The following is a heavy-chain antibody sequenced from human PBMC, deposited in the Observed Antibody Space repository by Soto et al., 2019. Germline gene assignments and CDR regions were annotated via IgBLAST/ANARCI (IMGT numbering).Heavy chain of an antibody. CDR2: IKSKTGGGTT. Sequence: PGGSLRLSCAASGFTFSNAWMNWVRQAPGKGQEWVGRIKSKTGGGTTDYAAPVKGRFTISRDDSKNTLYLQMNSLKTEDTAVYYCARERLAAAGTLPYYYYGMDVWGQGTTVTVSS. CDR3: ARERLAAAGTLPYYYYGMDV. V-gene: IGHV3-15*07. J-gene: IGHJ6*02. D-gene: IGHD6-13*01. CDR1: GFTFSNAW.